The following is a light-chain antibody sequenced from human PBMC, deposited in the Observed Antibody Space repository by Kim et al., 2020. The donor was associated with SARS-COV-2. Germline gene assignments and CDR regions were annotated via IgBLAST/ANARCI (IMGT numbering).Light chain of an antibody. Sequence: ALEHTVRITCKGDSLRSYYATWYQNKPGQAPIVVIYGKNNRPSGIPDRFSGSSSGNTASLTITGTQAGDEADYYCNSRDSNDSVVFGGGTQLPVL. CDR1: SLRSYY. CDR3: NSRDSNDSVV. V-gene: IGLV3-19*01. CDR2: GKN. J-gene: IGLJ2*01.